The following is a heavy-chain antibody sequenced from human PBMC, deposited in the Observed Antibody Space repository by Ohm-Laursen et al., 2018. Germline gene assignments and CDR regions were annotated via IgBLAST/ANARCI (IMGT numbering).Heavy chain of an antibody. CDR2: ISSSSTI. Sequence: SLRLSCTASGFTFSSYSMNWVRQAPGKGLEWVSYISSSSTIYYADSVKGRFTISRDNAKNSLYLQMNSLRAEDTAVYYCARDQGMVRGVHFDYWGQGTLVTVSS. V-gene: IGHV3-48*01. J-gene: IGHJ4*02. CDR1: GFTFSSYS. CDR3: ARDQGMVRGVHFDY. D-gene: IGHD3-10*01.